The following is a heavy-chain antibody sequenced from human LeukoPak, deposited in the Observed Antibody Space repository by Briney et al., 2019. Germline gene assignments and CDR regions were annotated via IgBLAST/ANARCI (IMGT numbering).Heavy chain of an antibody. CDR2: INHSGST. J-gene: IGHJ4*02. Sequence: SETLSLTCAVYGGSFSGYYWSWIRQPPGKGLEWIGEINHSGSTNYNPSLKSRVTISVDTSKNQFSLKLSSVTAADTAVYYCASTVTTHKKYFDYWGQGTLVTVSS. CDR3: ASTVTTHKKYFDY. CDR1: GGSFSGYY. V-gene: IGHV4-34*01. D-gene: IGHD4-17*01.